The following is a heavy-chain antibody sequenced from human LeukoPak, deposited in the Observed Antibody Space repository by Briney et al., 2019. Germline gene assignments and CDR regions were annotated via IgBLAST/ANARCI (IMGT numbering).Heavy chain of an antibody. J-gene: IGHJ4*02. Sequence: PGGSLRLSCAASGFTFSSYAMHWVRQAPGKWLEWVAVISYDGSNKYYADSVKGRFTISRDNSKNTLYLQMNSLRAEDTAVYYCATIAAAGGPEFDYWGQGTLVTVSS. V-gene: IGHV3-30*04. CDR2: ISYDGSNK. CDR1: GFTFSSYA. D-gene: IGHD6-13*01. CDR3: ATIAAAGGPEFDY.